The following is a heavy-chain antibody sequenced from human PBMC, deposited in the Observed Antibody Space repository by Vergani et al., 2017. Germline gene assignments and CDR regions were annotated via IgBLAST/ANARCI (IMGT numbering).Heavy chain of an antibody. CDR1: GFTFSSHA. D-gene: IGHD2-15*01. CDR3: AKSRGYYSTDGFDI. V-gene: IGHV3-23*01. CDR2: IVGSGGRT. Sequence: EVQLLESGGGLVQPGGSLRLSCAASGFTFSSHAMTWVRQSPGKGLEWVSAIVGSGGRTYYADSVKGRFTISRDNSKNTLYLPLNSLRADDTAVYYCAKSRGYYSTDGFDIWGQGTMVTVSS. J-gene: IGHJ3*02.